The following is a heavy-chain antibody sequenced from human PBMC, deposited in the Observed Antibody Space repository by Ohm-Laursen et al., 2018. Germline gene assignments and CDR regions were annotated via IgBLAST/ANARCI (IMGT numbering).Heavy chain of an antibody. Sequence: RSLRLSCSASGFTFSSYGMHWVRQAPGKGLEWVAVISYDGSNKYYADSVKGRFTISRDNSKNTLYLQMNSLRAEDTAVYYCSGSYHAYYGMDVWGQGTTVTVSS. CDR3: SGSYHAYYGMDV. J-gene: IGHJ6*02. CDR2: ISYDGSNK. V-gene: IGHV3-30*03. CDR1: GFTFSSYG. D-gene: IGHD1-26*01.